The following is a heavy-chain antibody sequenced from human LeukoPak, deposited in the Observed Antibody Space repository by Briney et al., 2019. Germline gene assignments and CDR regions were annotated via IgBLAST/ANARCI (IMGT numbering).Heavy chain of an antibody. Sequence: GASVKVSCKASGYTFTSYYMHWVRQAPGQGLEWMGIINPSGGSTSYAQKFQGRVTMTRDTSTSTVYMELSSLRSEDTAVYYCARVLNSGTPHYYYYMDVWGKGTTVTVSS. CDR2: INPSGGST. CDR1: GYTFTSYY. J-gene: IGHJ6*03. D-gene: IGHD1-1*01. V-gene: IGHV1-46*01. CDR3: ARVLNSGTPHYYYYMDV.